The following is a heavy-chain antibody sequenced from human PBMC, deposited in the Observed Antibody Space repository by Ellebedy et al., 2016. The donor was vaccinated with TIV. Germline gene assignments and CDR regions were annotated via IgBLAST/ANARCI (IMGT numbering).Heavy chain of an antibody. CDR1: GYTFSPYA. Sequence: GGSLRLXXAASGYTFSPYAMTWVRQAPGKGLEWVSGISGSGGSTYYADSVKGRFTISRDNSKNTLYLQMNSLRAEDTAVYYCAKDPGGIAVAVVGNWGQGTLVTVSS. J-gene: IGHJ4*02. D-gene: IGHD6-19*01. CDR2: ISGSGGST. CDR3: AKDPGGIAVAVVGN. V-gene: IGHV3-23*01.